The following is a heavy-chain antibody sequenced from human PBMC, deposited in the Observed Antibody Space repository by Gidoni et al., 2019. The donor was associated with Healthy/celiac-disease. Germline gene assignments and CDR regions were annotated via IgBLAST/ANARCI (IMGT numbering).Heavy chain of an antibody. CDR3: ARGDSSGYYLGGYYYYGMDV. V-gene: IGHV4-39*01. J-gene: IGHJ6*02. CDR1: SSYY. D-gene: IGHD3-22*01. CDR2: IYYSGST. Sequence: QLQLQESGPGLVKPSETLSLSSSYYWGWIRQPPGKGLEWIGRIYYSGSTYYNPSLKSPVTISVDTSKNQFSLKLSSVTAADTAVYYCARGDSSGYYLGGYYYYGMDVWGQGTTVTVSS.